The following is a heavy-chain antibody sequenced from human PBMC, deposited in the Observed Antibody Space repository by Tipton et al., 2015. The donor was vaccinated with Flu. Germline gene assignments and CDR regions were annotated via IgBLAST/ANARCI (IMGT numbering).Heavy chain of an antibody. CDR3: ARDLGAFNWFDS. V-gene: IGHV4-61*02. J-gene: IGHJ5*01. CDR2: IYISGRT. D-gene: IGHD3-16*01. Sequence: LRLSCTVSGDSVRSGSHYWSWIRQPAGKGLEWIGRIYISGRTEYNPSLKSRASISVDRAKNQFSLKLNSVTAADTAVYYCARDLGAFNWFDSWGRGTLVTVSS. CDR1: GDSVRSGSHY.